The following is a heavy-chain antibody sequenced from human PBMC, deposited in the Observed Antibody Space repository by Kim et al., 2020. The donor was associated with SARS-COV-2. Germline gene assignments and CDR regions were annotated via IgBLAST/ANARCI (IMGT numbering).Heavy chain of an antibody. CDR3: ARVFPEMATKQETRMDV. Sequence: ASVKVSCKASGYTFTSYGISWVRQAPGQGLEWMGWISAYNGNTNYAQKLQGRVTMTTDTSTSTAYMELRSLRSDDTAVYYCARVFPEMATKQETRMDVWGQGTTVTVSS. CDR2: ISAYNGNT. D-gene: IGHD5-12*01. J-gene: IGHJ6*02. CDR1: GYTFTSYG. V-gene: IGHV1-18*01.